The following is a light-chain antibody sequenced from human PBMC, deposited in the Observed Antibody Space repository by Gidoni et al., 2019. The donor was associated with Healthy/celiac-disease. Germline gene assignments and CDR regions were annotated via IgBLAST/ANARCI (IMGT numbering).Light chain of an antibody. Sequence: DIQMTQSPSSLSASVGDRVTITCQASQDISNYLNWYQQKPGKAPKLLIYDASNLETGVPSRFSGSGSGTDFTFTISSLQPEDIATYYCQQYDNLPRVFGPRTKVDIK. CDR1: QDISNY. J-gene: IGKJ3*01. V-gene: IGKV1-33*01. CDR3: QQYDNLPRV. CDR2: DAS.